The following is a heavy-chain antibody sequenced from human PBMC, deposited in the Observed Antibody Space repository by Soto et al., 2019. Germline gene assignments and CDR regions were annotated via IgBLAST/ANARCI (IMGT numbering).Heavy chain of an antibody. V-gene: IGHV4-59*08. CDR3: AKNWNWGSLVH. J-gene: IGHJ4*02. CDR1: GDCISTDY. Sequence: SETLSLTCTVCGDCISTDYWSWIRQSPGKGLEWIGFIYYGGSTNYNPSLKSRVTISVDTPKNQFSLKLSSVTAADTAVYYCAKNWNWGSLVHWGQGTLVTVSS. CDR2: IYYGGST. D-gene: IGHD7-27*01.